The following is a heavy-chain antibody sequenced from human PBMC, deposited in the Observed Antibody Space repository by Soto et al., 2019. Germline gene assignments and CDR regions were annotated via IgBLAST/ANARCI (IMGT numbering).Heavy chain of an antibody. Sequence: GGSLRLSCAASGFTFSSYAMSWVRQAPGKGLEWVSAISGSGGSTYYADSVKGRFTISRDNSKNTLYLQMNSLRAEDTAVYYCAKDRRESQVYAISPEYYGMDVWGQGTTVTVSS. J-gene: IGHJ6*02. V-gene: IGHV3-23*01. CDR1: GFTFSSYA. CDR3: AKDRRESQVYAISPEYYGMDV. CDR2: ISGSGGST. D-gene: IGHD2-8*01.